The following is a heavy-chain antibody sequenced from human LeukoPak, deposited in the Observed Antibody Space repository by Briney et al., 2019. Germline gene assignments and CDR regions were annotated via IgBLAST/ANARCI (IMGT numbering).Heavy chain of an antibody. D-gene: IGHD5-18*01. CDR3: ARGSYSYGPGPDY. CDR2: INPNSGGT. Sequence: ASVKVSCKASGYTFTGYYMHWVRQAPGQGLEWMGWINPNSGGTNYAQKFQGRVTMTRDTSISTAYMELSRLRSDDTAVYYRARGSYSYGPGPDYWGQGTLVTVSS. J-gene: IGHJ4*02. V-gene: IGHV1-2*02. CDR1: GYTFTGYY.